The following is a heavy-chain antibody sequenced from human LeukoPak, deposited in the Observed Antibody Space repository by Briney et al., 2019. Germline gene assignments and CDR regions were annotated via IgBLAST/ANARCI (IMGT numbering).Heavy chain of an antibody. V-gene: IGHV1-46*01. J-gene: IGHJ5*02. CDR3: AREVSGAVAGRFDP. CDR2: INPSGGST. D-gene: IGHD6-19*01. CDR1: GYTFPSYL. Sequence: ASVKVSCKASGYTFPSYLMHWVRQPPGQGLEGMGIINPSGGSTSYAQKFQGRVTMTRDTSTSTVYMELSSLRSEDTAVYYCAREVSGAVAGRFDPWGQGTLVTVSS.